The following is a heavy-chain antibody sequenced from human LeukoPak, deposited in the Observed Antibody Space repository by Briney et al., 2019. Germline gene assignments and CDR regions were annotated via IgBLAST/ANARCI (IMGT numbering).Heavy chain of an antibody. D-gene: IGHD3-3*01. J-gene: IGHJ4*02. Sequence: GGSLRLSCAASGFPFSNYEMHWVRQAPGKGLVWVSAISDSGGSTYYADSVRGGFTISRDNSKNTLYLQMNSLRAEDTAVYYCAKGPTIFGVVILGEYYFDYWGQGNLVTVSS. V-gene: IGHV3-23*01. CDR2: ISDSGGST. CDR1: GFPFSNYE. CDR3: AKGPTIFGVVILGEYYFDY.